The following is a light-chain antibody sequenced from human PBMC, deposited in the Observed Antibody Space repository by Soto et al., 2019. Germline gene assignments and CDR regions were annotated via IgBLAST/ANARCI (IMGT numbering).Light chain of an antibody. CDR3: SSYTSNSNPYV. CDR1: SSDVGGYNY. J-gene: IGLJ1*01. Sequence: QSALTQPASVSGSPGQSITISCTGTSSDVGGYNYVSWYQLHPGKAPKLMIFEVTNRPSGVSSRFSGSKSGNTASLTISGLQADDEADYYCSSYTSNSNPYVFGTGTKLTVL. V-gene: IGLV2-14*01. CDR2: EVT.